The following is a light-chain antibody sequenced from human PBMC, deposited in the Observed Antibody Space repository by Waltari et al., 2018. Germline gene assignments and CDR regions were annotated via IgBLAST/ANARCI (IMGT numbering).Light chain of an antibody. CDR3: QQYNNWPG. Sequence: VMTQSPATLSLSHGERATLSCRASQSVSSTLAGYQQKPGQAPRLPIYGASTRATGIPARFSGSGSGTEFTLTISSLQSEDFAVYYCQQYNNWPGFGPGTKVDIK. CDR2: GAS. J-gene: IGKJ3*01. CDR1: QSVSST. V-gene: IGKV3-15*01.